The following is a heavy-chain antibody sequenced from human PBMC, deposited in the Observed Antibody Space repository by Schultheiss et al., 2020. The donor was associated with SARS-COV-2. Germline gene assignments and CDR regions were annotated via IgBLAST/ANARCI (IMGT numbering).Heavy chain of an antibody. V-gene: IGHV3-21*01. CDR3: VRDRSWWTPYNCFDL. CDR2: IRSSGRDI. Sequence: GGSLRLSCAASGFTFGTYNMHWVRQAPGKGLEFVASIRSSGRDIYYADSMQGRFTVSRGNANNSLYLQMHSLRAEDTAVYYCVRDRSWWTPYNCFDLWGRGTLVTVSS. CDR1: GFTFGTYN. J-gene: IGHJ5*02. D-gene: IGHD2-15*01.